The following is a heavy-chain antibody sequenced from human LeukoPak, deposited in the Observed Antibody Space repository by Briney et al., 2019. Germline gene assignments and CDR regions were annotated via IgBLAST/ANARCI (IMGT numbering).Heavy chain of an antibody. CDR2: ISTNGDST. CDR3: ARRGGLLDY. Sequence: PGGSLRLSCAASGFTFSTYAMHWVRQAPGKGLEYVSAISTNGDSTYYADSVKGRFTISRDNSKNTLFLQMGSLRADDMAVYYCARRGGLLDYWGQGTLVTVSS. V-gene: IGHV3-64*02. J-gene: IGHJ4*02. D-gene: IGHD2-15*01. CDR1: GFTFSTYA.